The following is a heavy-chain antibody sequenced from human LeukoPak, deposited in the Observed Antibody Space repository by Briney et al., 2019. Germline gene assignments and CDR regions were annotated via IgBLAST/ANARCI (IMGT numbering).Heavy chain of an antibody. J-gene: IGHJ4*02. CDR1: GYSFTSYW. V-gene: IGHV5-51*01. CDR2: IYPGDSET. D-gene: IGHD5-18*01. CDR3: VRSRGYSYGYSYYFDY. Sequence: GESLKISCKGSGYSFTSYWIGWVRQMPGKGLEWMGIIYPGDSETRYSPSFQGQVTISADKSISTACLQWSSLKASDTAMYYCVRSRGYSYGYSYYFDYWGQGTLVTVSS.